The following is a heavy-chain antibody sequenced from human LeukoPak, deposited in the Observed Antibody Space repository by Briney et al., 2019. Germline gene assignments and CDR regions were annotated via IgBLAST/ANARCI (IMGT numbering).Heavy chain of an antibody. J-gene: IGHJ6*03. CDR3: ARAYYGSGSPIYYYYYYYMDV. D-gene: IGHD3-10*01. CDR2: IYYSGST. CDR1: GGSISSSSYY. Sequence: PSETLSLTCTVSGGSISSSSYYWGWIRQPPGKGLEWIGSIYYSGSTYYNPSLKSRVTISVDTSKNQFSLKLSSVTAADTAVYYCARAYYGSGSPIYYYYYYYMDVWGKGTTVTISS. V-gene: IGHV4-39*01.